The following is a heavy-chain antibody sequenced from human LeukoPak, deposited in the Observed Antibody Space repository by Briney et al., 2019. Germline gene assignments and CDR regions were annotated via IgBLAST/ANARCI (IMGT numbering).Heavy chain of an antibody. Sequence: GGSLRLFCAASGFTFSDHYMDWVRQAPGKGLEWVGRTRNKANSYTTEYAASVKGRFTISRDDSKNSLYLQMNSLKTEDTAVYYCARVGRRYSGYDSPWGQGTLVTVSS. CDR3: ARVGRRYSGYDSP. CDR1: GFTFSDHY. CDR2: TRNKANSYTT. J-gene: IGHJ5*02. D-gene: IGHD5-12*01. V-gene: IGHV3-72*01.